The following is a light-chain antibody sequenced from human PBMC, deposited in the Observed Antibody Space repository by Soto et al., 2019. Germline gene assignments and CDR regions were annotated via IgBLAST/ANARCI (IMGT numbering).Light chain of an antibody. Sequence: QAVVTQPPSVSGAPGQRVTMSCTGNSSNIGAGYDVHWYQQLPGTAPKLLIYGNSNRPSGVPDRFSGSKSGTSASLAITGLQTEEEADYYCQSYDSSLSGYVFGTGTKLTVL. CDR3: QSYDSSLSGYV. CDR1: SSNIGAGYD. V-gene: IGLV1-40*01. J-gene: IGLJ1*01. CDR2: GNS.